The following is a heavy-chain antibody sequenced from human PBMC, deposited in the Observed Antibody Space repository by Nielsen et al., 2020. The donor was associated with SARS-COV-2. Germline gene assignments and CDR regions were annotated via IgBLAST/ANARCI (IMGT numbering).Heavy chain of an antibody. Sequence: GESLKISCAASGFTFSSYGMHWVRQAPGKGLEWVGVISYDGSNKYYADSVKGRFTISRDNSKNTLYLQMNSLRAEDTAVYYCAKDRGDYDWGQGTLVTVSS. CDR1: GFTFSSYG. CDR3: AKDRGDYD. CDR2: ISYDGSNK. D-gene: IGHD4-17*01. J-gene: IGHJ4*02. V-gene: IGHV3-30*18.